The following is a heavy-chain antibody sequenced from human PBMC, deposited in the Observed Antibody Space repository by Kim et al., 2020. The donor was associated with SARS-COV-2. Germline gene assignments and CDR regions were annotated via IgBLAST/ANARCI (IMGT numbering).Heavy chain of an antibody. V-gene: IGHV4-38-2*02. CDR2: IYHSGST. Sequence: SETLSLTCTVSGYSISSGYYWGGIRQPPGKGLEWIGSIYHSGSTYYKTSLKSRVTISVDTSKNQFSLKLSSVTAADTAVYYCAREIATVTTKLPFDIWGQGTMVTVSS. CDR3: AREIATVTTKLPFDI. J-gene: IGHJ3*02. CDR1: GYSISSGYY. D-gene: IGHD4-17*01.